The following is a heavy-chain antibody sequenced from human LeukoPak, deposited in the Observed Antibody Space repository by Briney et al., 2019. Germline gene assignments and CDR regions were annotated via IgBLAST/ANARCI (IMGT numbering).Heavy chain of an antibody. J-gene: IGHJ4*02. Sequence: GGSLLLSCAASGFTFSTYGMHWVRPAPGKGLEWVAVTSFDGSNQYCADSVQGRFTISRDNFKTTLFLQMNSLRAEDTAVYYCAKGIRDFSWLPTFDWWGQGILVTVSS. V-gene: IGHV3-30*18. CDR3: AKGIRDFSWLPTFDW. CDR2: TSFDGSNQ. CDR1: GFTFSTYG. D-gene: IGHD3-9*01.